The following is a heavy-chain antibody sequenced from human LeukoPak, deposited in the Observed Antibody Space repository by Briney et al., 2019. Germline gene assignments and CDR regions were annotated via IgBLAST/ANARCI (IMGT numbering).Heavy chain of an antibody. V-gene: IGHV3-33*01. CDR1: GFTFSSYG. J-gene: IGHJ4*02. CDR3: ARDGEVGATRGYYFDY. D-gene: IGHD1-26*01. CDR2: IWYDGSNK. Sequence: PGGSLRLSCAASGFTFSSYGMHWVRQAPGKGLEWVAVIWYDGSNKYYADSVKGRFTISRDNSKNTLYLQMNSLRAEDTAVYYCARDGEVGATRGYYFDYWGQGTLVTVSS.